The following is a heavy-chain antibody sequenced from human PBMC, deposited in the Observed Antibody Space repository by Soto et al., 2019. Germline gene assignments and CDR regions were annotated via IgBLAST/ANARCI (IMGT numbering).Heavy chain of an antibody. D-gene: IGHD3-22*01. J-gene: IGHJ6*02. CDR3: TKASEVNPTYGMDV. CDR2: VSWDGVST. CDR1: GFTFDDYT. V-gene: IGHV3-43*01. Sequence: EVQLVESGGVVVQPGESLRLSCEASGFTFDDYTMHWVRQAPGKGLEWVSLVSWDGVSTYYADSVKGRFTISRDNSKNSLDLIMNSVKTEDTALYYCTKASEVNPTYGMDVWGLGTTVTVSS.